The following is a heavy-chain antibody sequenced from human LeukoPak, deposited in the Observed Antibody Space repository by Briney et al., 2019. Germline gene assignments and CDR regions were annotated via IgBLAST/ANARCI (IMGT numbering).Heavy chain of an antibody. CDR2: IKQDETEK. J-gene: IGHJ4*02. CDR1: GFTVSSNF. Sequence: PGGSLRLSCAASGFTVSSNFMSWVRQAPGKGLEWVANIKQDETEKNYVDSVKGRFTISRDNAKNSLYLQMNSLRAEDTAVYYCAREGVRAARDYWGQGTLVTVSS. D-gene: IGHD6-6*01. V-gene: IGHV3-7*01. CDR3: AREGVRAARDY.